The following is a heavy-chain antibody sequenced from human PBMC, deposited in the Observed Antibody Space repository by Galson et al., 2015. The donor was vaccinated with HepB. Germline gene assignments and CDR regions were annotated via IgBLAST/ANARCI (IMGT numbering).Heavy chain of an antibody. CDR2: ISGSGGST. V-gene: IGHV3-23*01. D-gene: IGHD2-8*01. J-gene: IGHJ6*02. Sequence: SLRLSCAASGFTFSSYAMSWVRQAPGKGLEWVSAISGSGGSTYYADSVKGRFTISRDNSKNTLYLQMNSLRAEDTAVYYCAKRQEIVLMVYAIPAYYYGMDVWGQGTTVTVSS. CDR1: GFTFSSYA. CDR3: AKRQEIVLMVYAIPAYYYGMDV.